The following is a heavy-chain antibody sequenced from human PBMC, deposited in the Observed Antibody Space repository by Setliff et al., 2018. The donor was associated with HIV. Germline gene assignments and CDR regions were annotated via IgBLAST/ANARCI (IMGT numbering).Heavy chain of an antibody. D-gene: IGHD2-8*01. J-gene: IGHJ4*02. V-gene: IGHV3-7*01. Sequence: GGSLRLSCAASGFTFKNYWMGWVRQAPGKGLEWVASINQDGSQKYHVASVKGRSTISRDNAQSSLYLEVNGLRAEDAAVYYCAREFVPTGFFDFWGLGSLVTVSS. CDR1: GFTFKNYW. CDR2: INQDGSQK. CDR3: AREFVPTGFFDF.